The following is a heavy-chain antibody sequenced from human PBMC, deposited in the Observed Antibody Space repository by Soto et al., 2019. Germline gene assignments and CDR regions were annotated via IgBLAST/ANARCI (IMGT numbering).Heavy chain of an antibody. CDR1: GGSFSSYA. J-gene: IGHJ6*02. CDR2: INPNSGGT. CDR3: ASAGSVGAATDYYYGMDV. Sequence: ASVKVSCKASGGSFSSYAISWVRQAPGQGLEWMGGINPNSGGTNYAQKFQGRVTMTRDTSISTAYMELSRLRSDDTAVYYCASAGSVGAATDYYYGMDVWGQGTTVTVSS. D-gene: IGHD1-26*01. V-gene: IGHV1-2*02.